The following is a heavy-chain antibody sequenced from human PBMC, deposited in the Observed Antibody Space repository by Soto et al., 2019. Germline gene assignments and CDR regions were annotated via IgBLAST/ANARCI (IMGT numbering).Heavy chain of an antibody. J-gene: IGHJ4*02. D-gene: IGHD6-19*01. CDR1: GGSISSSSYY. CDR2: IYYSGST. Sequence: SETLSLTCTVSGGSISSSSYYWGWIRQPPGKGLEWIGSIYYSGSTYYNPSLKSRVTISVDTSKNQFSLKLSSVTAAGTAVYYCARHEAPSGWYFDYWGQGTLVTVSS. V-gene: IGHV4-39*01. CDR3: ARHEAPSGWYFDY.